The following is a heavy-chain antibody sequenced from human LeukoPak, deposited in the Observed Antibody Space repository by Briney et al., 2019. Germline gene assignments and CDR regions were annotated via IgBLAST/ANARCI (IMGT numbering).Heavy chain of an antibody. CDR3: ARELAGDSSGYYYGGGPIDY. V-gene: IGHV4-59*01. J-gene: IGHJ4*02. CDR1: GGSICSYY. Sequence: PSETLSLTCTVSGGSICSYYWSWIRQPPGKGLEWIGFIYYSGSTNYNPSLKSRVTISVDMSKNQFSLKLTSVTAADTAVYYCARELAGDSSGYYYGGGPIDYWGQGTLVTVSS. CDR2: IYYSGST. D-gene: IGHD3-22*01.